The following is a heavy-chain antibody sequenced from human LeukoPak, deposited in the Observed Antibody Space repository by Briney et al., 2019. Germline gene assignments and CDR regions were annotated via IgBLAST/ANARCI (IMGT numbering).Heavy chain of an antibody. CDR1: GFTLSDYE. J-gene: IGHJ4*02. V-gene: IGHV3-48*03. CDR2: ISSSGTTI. Sequence: PGGCLRLSCAASGFTLSDYEINWVRQAPGKGLEWISYISSSGTTIYYAGSVKGRFTISRDNPKNSLYLQMNSLRAEDTAVYYCARRFDYWGQGTEVSVSS. CDR3: ARRFDY.